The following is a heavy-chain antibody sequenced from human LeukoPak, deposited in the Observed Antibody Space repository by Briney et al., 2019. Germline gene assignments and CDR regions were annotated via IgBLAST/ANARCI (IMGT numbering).Heavy chain of an antibody. V-gene: IGHV1-18*01. CDR1: DYTFTSYG. Sequence: ASVKVSCKASDYTFTSYGITGVRQAPGQGLEGMGLISAYNGNTNYAQNLQGRGTMTTDTSTNTAYMELGSLKSDDTAVYYCVLTDSSGPLADYWGQGTLVTVSS. J-gene: IGHJ4*02. CDR2: ISAYNGNT. CDR3: VLTDSSGPLADY. D-gene: IGHD3-22*01.